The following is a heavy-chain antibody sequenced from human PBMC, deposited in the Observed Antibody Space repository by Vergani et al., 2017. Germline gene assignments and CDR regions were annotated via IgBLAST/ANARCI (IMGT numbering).Heavy chain of an antibody. CDR1: GGSFTSYH. J-gene: IGHJ6*03. V-gene: IGHV4-34*01. D-gene: IGHD4-11*01. Sequence: QVQLQQWGGGLLKPSETLSLTCVVNGGSFTSYHWTWIRQSPGEGLEWVGDIDHTGRPDYNPSLKSRLTISVEKYRNKFSLTLNSVPATETAIYFCARLNTETNGHLYYYYYMGFWGQGTAVTVS. CDR3: ARLNTETNGHLYYYYYMGF. CDR2: IDHTGRP.